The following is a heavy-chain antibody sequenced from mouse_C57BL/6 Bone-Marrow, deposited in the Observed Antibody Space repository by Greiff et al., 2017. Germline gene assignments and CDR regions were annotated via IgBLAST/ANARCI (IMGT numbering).Heavy chain of an antibody. CDR1: GYTFTSYG. V-gene: IGHV1-81*01. Sequence: QVQLQQSGAELARPGASVKLSCKASGYTFTSYGISWVKQRTGQGLEWIGEIYPRSGNTYYNEKFKGKATLTADKSSSTAYMELRSLTSEDSAVYFCATYYYGSSSFYWDFDVWGTGTTVTVSS. CDR3: ATYYYGSSSFYWDFDV. J-gene: IGHJ1*03. CDR2: IYPRSGNT. D-gene: IGHD1-1*01.